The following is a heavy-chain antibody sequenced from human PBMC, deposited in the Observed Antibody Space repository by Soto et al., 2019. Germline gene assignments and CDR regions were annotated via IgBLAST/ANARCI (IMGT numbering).Heavy chain of an antibody. CDR1: GYTFTSYD. D-gene: IGHD2-15*01. CDR3: ARGRYCSGGSCYVKDY. CDR2: MNPNIGNT. J-gene: IGHJ4*02. Sequence: ASVKVSCKASGYTFTSYDINWVRQATGQGLEWMGWMNPNIGNTGYAQKFQGRVTMTRNTSISTAYMELSSLRSEDTAVYYCARGRYCSGGSCYVKDYWGQGTLVTVSS. V-gene: IGHV1-8*01.